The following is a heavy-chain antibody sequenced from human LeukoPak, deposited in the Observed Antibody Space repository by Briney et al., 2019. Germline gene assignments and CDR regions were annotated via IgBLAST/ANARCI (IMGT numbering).Heavy chain of an antibody. CDR3: ARYIDSNGYYPPIYGMDV. CDR2: IYYSGST. V-gene: IGHV4-39*01. D-gene: IGHD3-22*01. Sequence: SETLSLTCTVSGGSISSSSYYWGWIRQPPGKGLEWIGSIYYSGSTYYNPSLKSRVTISVDTSKNQFSLKLSSVTAADTAVYYCARYIDSNGYYPPIYGMDVWGQGTTVTVSS. CDR1: GGSISSSSYY. J-gene: IGHJ6*02.